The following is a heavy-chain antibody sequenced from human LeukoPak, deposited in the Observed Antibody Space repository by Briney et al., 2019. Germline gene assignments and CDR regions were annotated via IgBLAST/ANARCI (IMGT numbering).Heavy chain of an antibody. CDR3: ARKAHGTYYFDY. D-gene: IGHD1-26*01. J-gene: IGHJ4*02. V-gene: IGHV1-69*13. Sequence: GASVKVSCKASGGTFSNYVINWVRQAPGQGLEWMGGIIPIFATADYAQKLRGRVTITADESTSTAYMELSSLRSEDTAVYYCARKAHGTYYFDYWGQGTLVTVSS. CDR2: IIPIFATA. CDR1: GGTFSNYV.